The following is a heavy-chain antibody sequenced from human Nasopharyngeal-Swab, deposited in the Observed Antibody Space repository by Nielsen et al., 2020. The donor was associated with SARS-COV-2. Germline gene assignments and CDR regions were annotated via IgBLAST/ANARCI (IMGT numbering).Heavy chain of an antibody. CDR3: AKAGQGNFAPYYFDY. Sequence: VRQAPGKGLEWVSAISGSGGSTYYADSVKGRFTISRDNSKNTLYLQTNSLRAEVTAVYYCAKAGQGNFAPYYFDYWGQGTLVTVSS. V-gene: IGHV3-23*01. D-gene: IGHD3-9*01. CDR2: ISGSGGST. J-gene: IGHJ4*02.